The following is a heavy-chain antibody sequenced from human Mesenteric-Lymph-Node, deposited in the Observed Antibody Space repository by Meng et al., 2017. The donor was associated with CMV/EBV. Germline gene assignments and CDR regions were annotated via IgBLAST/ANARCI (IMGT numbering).Heavy chain of an antibody. D-gene: IGHD3-22*01. CDR1: GFTFSSYD. Sequence: GESLKISCVGSGFTFSSYDMHWVRQAPGKGLEWVSSVGTAGDTYYPASVKGRFTISRENARNSLYLQMNSLRAGDTAVYYCARGDSSSYSLGHWGQGTLVTVSS. CDR3: ARGDSSSYSLGH. CDR2: VGTAGDT. V-gene: IGHV3-13*01. J-gene: IGHJ4*02.